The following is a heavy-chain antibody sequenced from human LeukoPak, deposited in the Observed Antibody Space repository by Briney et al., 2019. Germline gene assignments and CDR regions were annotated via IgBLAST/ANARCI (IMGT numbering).Heavy chain of an antibody. D-gene: IGHD2-2*01. CDR1: GGTFSTNG. CDR2: IIPIFGTA. J-gene: IGHJ5*02. V-gene: IGHV1-69*05. Sequence: GSSVKVSCKASGGTFSTNGITWVRQAPGQGLEWMGGIIPIFGTASYAQKFQGRVTITTDESTNTAYMELRSLRSEDTAVYYCARYHAVVPAAMGWFDPWGQGTLVTVSS. CDR3: ARYHAVVPAAMGWFDP.